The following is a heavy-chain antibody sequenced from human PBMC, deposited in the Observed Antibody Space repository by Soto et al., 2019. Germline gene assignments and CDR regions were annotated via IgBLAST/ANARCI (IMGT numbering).Heavy chain of an antibody. D-gene: IGHD1-7*01. CDR3: XXXNPTDNWNYDY. CDR1: GGSIRSDF. J-gene: IGHJ4*02. CDR2: IYKIGGAT. V-gene: IGHV4-4*09. Sequence: SETLSLTCSVSGGSIRSDFWSWIRQPPGKGLEWIGYIYKIGGATNYNPSLKSRVTMSVDTSKNQFSLKLTSVTAADTAVYYCXXXNPTDNWNYDYWGQGALVTVSS.